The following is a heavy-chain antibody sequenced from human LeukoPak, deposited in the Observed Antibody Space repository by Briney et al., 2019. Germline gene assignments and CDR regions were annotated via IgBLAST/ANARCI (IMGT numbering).Heavy chain of an antibody. CDR3: ARDREDYGDPYYFDY. CDR2: IYYSGST. CDR1: GFTFSDYN. V-gene: IGHV4-30-4*08. Sequence: LRPSCAASGFTFSDYNMNWIRQPPGKGLEWIGYIYYSGSTYYNPSLKSRVTISVDTSKNQFSLKLSSVTAADTAVYYCARDREDYGDPYYFDYWGQGTLVTVSS. J-gene: IGHJ4*02. D-gene: IGHD4-17*01.